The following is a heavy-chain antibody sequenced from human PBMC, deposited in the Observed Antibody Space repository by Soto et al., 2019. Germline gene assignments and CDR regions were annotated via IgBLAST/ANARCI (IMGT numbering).Heavy chain of an antibody. V-gene: IGHV4-4*02. D-gene: IGHD3-10*01. CDR1: GGSISSSNW. CDR3: VRQGFGRLHGLVDV. J-gene: IGHJ6*04. Sequence: ASETLSLTCAVSGGSISSSNWWSWVRQPPGKGREWIGEIYHSGSTNYNPSLQSLVTISIDTSKNQFSLTLSSVTAADTSVYYCVRQGFGRLHGLVDVWGEATKVTVSS. CDR2: IYHSGST.